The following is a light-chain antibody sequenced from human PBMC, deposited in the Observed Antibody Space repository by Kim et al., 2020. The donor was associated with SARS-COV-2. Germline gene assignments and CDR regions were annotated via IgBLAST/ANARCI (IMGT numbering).Light chain of an antibody. J-gene: IGLJ1*01. Sequence: SSELTQDPAVSVALGQTVSLTCQGDSLRTNYAGWYQQKPGQAPVLVIYGKNNRPSGIPDRFSGSSSGDTASLTITGAQAEDEADYYCNSRDSSGNLYVFG. V-gene: IGLV3-19*01. CDR1: SLRTNY. CDR2: GKN. CDR3: NSRDSSGNLYV.